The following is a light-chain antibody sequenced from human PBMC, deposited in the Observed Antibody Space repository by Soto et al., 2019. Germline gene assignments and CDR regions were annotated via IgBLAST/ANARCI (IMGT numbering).Light chain of an antibody. CDR2: EVN. V-gene: IGLV2-14*01. CDR1: SSDVGVYNY. Sequence: QSALTQPASVSGSPGQSITISCTGTSSDVGVYNYVSWYKQHPGKAPKLMIYEVNNRPSGVSNRFSGSKSGNTASLTISGLQAEDEADYYCTSYTISSIWVFGGGTQLTVL. CDR3: TSYTISSIWV. J-gene: IGLJ3*02.